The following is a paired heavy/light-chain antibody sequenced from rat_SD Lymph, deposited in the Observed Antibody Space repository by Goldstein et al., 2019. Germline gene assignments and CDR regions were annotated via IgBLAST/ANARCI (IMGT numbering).Heavy chain of an antibody. CDR3: AIDSVPFAY. J-gene: IGHJ3*01. CDR1: GFTFSNYG. V-gene: IGHV5-54*01. Sequence: EVQLVESGEGLVQPGSSMKLSCVASGFTFSNYGMNWIRQAPKKGLEWIALIYYDSSSKYYADSVKGRFTISRDNSKNTLYLEMNSLRSEDTAMYYCAIDSVPFAYWGQGTLVTVSS. D-gene: IGHD4-3*01. CDR2: IYYDSSSK.
Light chain of an antibody. Sequence: IQLTQSPSLLSASVGDRVTLSCKGSQNINNYLAWYQQKLGEAPKLLIYNTNSLQTGIPSRFSGSGSGTDYTLTISSLQPEDVATYFCYQYNNGLTFGSGTKLEIK. J-gene: IGKJ5*01. V-gene: IGKV15S2*01. CDR3: YQYNNGLT. CDR2: NTN. CDR1: QNINNY.